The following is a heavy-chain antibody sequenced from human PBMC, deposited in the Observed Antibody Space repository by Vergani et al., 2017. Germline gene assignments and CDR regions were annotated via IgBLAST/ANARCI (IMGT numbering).Heavy chain of an antibody. CDR2: INPSGAGA. D-gene: IGHD6-6*01. Sequence: QVQLVQSGSELKKPGASAKVSCKASGYTFSSYYMSWVRQAPGQGLEWMGIINPSGAGATYAQKFQGRVTMTRDTSTSTFYLELSSLRSEDTAVYYCVRGSSSAYWGQGTLVTVSS. CDR3: VRGSSSAY. CDR1: GYTFSSYY. J-gene: IGHJ4*02. V-gene: IGHV1-46*01.